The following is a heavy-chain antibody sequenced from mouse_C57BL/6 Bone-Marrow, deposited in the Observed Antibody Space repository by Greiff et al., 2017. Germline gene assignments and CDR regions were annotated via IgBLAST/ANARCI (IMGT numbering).Heavy chain of an antibody. D-gene: IGHD1-1*02. CDR1: GFTFSSYG. J-gene: IGHJ2*01. Sequence: DVHLVESGGDLVKPGGSLKLSCAASGFTFSSYGMSWVRQTPDKRLEWVATISSGGSYTYYPDSVKGRFTISRDNAKNTLYLQMSSLKSEDTAMYYCARQGSYNFDYWGQGTTLTVSS. CDR2: ISSGGSYT. V-gene: IGHV5-6*01. CDR3: ARQGSYNFDY.